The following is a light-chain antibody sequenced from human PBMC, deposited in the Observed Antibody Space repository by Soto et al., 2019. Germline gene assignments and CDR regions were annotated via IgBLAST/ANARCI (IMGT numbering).Light chain of an antibody. CDR3: ATWDDSLIAYV. Sequence: QSVLTQPPSASGTPGQTVTISCSGSSSNIGSNSVNWFQHLPGAVPKLLIFSNHQRPSGVPDRFSGSKSGTSASLAISGLQTEDEADYCCATWDDSLIAYVFGTGTKVTVL. CDR1: SSNIGSNS. CDR2: SNH. J-gene: IGLJ1*01. V-gene: IGLV1-44*01.